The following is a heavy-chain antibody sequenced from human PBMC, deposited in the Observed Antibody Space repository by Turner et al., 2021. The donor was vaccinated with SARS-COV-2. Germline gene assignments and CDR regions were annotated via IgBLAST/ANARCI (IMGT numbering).Heavy chain of an antibody. J-gene: IGHJ6*02. CDR1: GYTLMELS. CDR2: FDPEDGET. D-gene: IGHD3-22*01. CDR3: ATAPANYYDSSGSKGFYYYYYGMDV. Sequence: QVQLVQSGAEVKKPGASVKVTCKVSGYTLMELSMHWVRQAPGKGVEWMGGFDPEDGETIYAQKFQGRVTMTEDTSTDTAYMELSSLRSEDTAVYYCATAPANYYDSSGSKGFYYYYYGMDVWGQGTTVTVSS. V-gene: IGHV1-24*01.